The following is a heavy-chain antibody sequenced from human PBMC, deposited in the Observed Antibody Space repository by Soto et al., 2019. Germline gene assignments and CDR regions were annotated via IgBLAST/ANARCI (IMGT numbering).Heavy chain of an antibody. CDR3: ARGAGWELLGSGFVYFDY. CDR2: INHSGST. CDR1: GGSFSGYY. Sequence: SETLSLTCAVYGGSFSGYYWSWIRQPPGKGLEWIGEINHSGSTNYNPSLKSRVTISVDTSKNQFSLKLSSVTAADTAVYYCARGAGWELLGSGFVYFDYWGQGTLVTVSS. D-gene: IGHD1-26*01. V-gene: IGHV4-34*01. J-gene: IGHJ4*02.